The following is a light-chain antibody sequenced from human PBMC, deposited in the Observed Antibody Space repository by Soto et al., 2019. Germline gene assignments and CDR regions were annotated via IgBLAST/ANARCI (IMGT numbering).Light chain of an antibody. J-gene: IGKJ4*01. CDR1: QSISNN. V-gene: IGKV3-15*01. CDR3: QQWNNWPLT. Sequence: ELVMTPSPVTLSVSPWARSPLPCRASQSISNNLAGYQQKPAQAPTLLIYGASSRATGSPARFSGSGAGTEFTLTIISLLSEDLAVDYCQQWNNWPLTFGGGTKV. CDR2: GAS.